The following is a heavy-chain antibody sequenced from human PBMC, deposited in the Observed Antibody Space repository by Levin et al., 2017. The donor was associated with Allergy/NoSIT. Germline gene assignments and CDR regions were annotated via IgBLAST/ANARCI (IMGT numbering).Heavy chain of an antibody. D-gene: IGHD1-1*01. V-gene: IGHV3-48*01. CDR1: GFTFSSYS. CDR2: ISGSSSTI. CDR3: ARGYVPAFHI. J-gene: IGHJ3*02. Sequence: GESLKISCAASGFTFSSYSMNWVRQAPGKGLEWISYISGSSSTIYYADSVKGRFTISRDNAKNSLYLQMNSLRAEDTAVYYCARGYVPAFHIWGQGTMVTVSS.